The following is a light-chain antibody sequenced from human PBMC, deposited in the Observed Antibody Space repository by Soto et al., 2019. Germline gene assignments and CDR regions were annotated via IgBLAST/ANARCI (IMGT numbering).Light chain of an antibody. CDR2: GAS. CDR1: QSVSSSY. J-gene: IGKJ2*01. CDR3: QHYGSSPPMYT. Sequence: EIVLTQSPGTLSLSPGERATLSCRASQSVSSSYLAWYQQKPGQAPRLLIYGASSRATGIPDRISGSGSGTDFTLTISRLEPEDFAVYYGQHYGSSPPMYTFGQGTKLEIK. V-gene: IGKV3-20*01.